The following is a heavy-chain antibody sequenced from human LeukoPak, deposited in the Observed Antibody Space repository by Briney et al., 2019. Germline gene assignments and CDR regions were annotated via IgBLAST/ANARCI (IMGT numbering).Heavy chain of an antibody. CDR1: GCSITSYW. V-gene: IGHV5-51*01. CDR3: ARQPEYSSSWAY. CDR2: IYPGDSDT. J-gene: IGHJ4*02. Sequence: GESLQISCKGSGCSITSYWIGWVRQMPGKSLEWMGIIYPGDSDTRYSPSFQGRVTISADKSISTAYLRWSSLKASDTAMYYCARQPEYSSSWAYWGQGTLVTVSS. D-gene: IGHD6-13*01.